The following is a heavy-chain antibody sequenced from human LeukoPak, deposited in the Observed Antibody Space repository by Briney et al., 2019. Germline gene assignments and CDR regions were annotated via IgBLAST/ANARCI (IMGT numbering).Heavy chain of an antibody. CDR3: ARALITEYTSGRAYFDH. V-gene: IGHV4-59*08. CDR2: IYYSGST. Sequence: SETLSLTCTVSGGSISRSRWSWIRQPPGKGLEWIGYIYYSGSTDYSPSLKSRVTISVDTSKYQFSLRLSSVTAADTALYYCARALITEYTSGRAYFDHWGQGTLVTVSS. CDR1: GGSISRSR. D-gene: IGHD5-18*01. J-gene: IGHJ4*02.